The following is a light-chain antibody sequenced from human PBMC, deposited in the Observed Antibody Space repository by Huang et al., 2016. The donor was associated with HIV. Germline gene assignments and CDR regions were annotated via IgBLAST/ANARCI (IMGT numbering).Light chain of an antibody. Sequence: DIQMTQSPSTLSAAVGDRVTITGRASQSVTIWLAWFQQKPGKAPKRLIYKASTLESGVPSRVSGSGSGTEFTLTIDSLQPDDVATYYCQQYSRSATFGQGTKLEIK. CDR3: QQYSRSAT. J-gene: IGKJ2*01. CDR1: QSVTIW. V-gene: IGKV1-5*03. CDR2: KAS.